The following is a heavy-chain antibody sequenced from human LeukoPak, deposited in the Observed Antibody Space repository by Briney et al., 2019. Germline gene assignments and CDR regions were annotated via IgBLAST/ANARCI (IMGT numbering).Heavy chain of an antibody. CDR1: GFTFGSYA. J-gene: IGHJ4*02. CDR2: ISGSGGST. Sequence: GGSLRLSCEASGFTFGSYAMYWVRQAPGKGLEWVSAISGSGGSTYYADSVKGRLTISRDNSKNTLYLQMNSLRAEDTAVYYCAKDMYYYGSGTLDYWGQGTLVTVSS. CDR3: AKDMYYYGSGTLDY. V-gene: IGHV3-23*01. D-gene: IGHD3-10*01.